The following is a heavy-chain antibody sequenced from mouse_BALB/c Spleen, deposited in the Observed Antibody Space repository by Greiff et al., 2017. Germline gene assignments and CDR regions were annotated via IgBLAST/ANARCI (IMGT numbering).Heavy chain of an antibody. V-gene: IGHV5-2*01. CDR1: EYEFPSHD. CDR3: ARQAFYYGSSYWYFDV. J-gene: IGHJ1*01. Sequence: EVQVVESGGGLVQPGESLKLSCESNEYEFPSHDMSWVRKTPEKRLELVAAINSDGGSTYYPDTMERRFIISRDNTKKTLYLQMSSLRSEDTALYYCARQAFYYGSSYWYFDVWGAGTTVTVSS. CDR2: INSDGGST. D-gene: IGHD1-1*01.